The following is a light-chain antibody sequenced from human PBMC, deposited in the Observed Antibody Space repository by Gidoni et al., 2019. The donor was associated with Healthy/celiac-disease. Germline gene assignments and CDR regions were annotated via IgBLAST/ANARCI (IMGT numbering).Light chain of an antibody. CDR1: QSLLHSNGYNY. J-gene: IGKJ4*01. CDR3: MQALQTL. V-gene: IGKV2-28*01. CDR2: LGS. Sequence: DIVMTQSPLSLHVTPGEPASISCTSSQSLLHSNGYNYLDRYLQKPGQSPQLLIYLGSNRASGVPDRFSGSGSGTDFTLKISRVEAEDVGVYYCMQALQTLFGGGTKVEIK.